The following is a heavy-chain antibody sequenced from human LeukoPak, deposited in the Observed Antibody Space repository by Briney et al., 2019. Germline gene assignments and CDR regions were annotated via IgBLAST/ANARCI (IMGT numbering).Heavy chain of an antibody. V-gene: IGHV3-30*04. CDR3: ARVRSSSSGTYFDY. CDR1: GFTFSSYA. CDR2: ISYDGSNK. J-gene: IGHJ4*02. Sequence: PGRSLRLSCAASGFTFSSYAMHWVRQAPGKGLEWVAVISYDGSNKYYADSVKGRFTISRDNSKNTLYLQMNSLRAEDTAVYYCARVRSSSSGTYFDYWGQGTLVTVSS. D-gene: IGHD6-13*01.